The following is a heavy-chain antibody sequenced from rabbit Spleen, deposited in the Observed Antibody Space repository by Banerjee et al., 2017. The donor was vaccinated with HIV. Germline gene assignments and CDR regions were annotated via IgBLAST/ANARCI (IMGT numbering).Heavy chain of an antibody. D-gene: IGHD1-1*01. Sequence: QEQLEESGGDLVKPEGSLTLTCTASGFSFSSSYWICWVRQAPGKGLEWIGCISTGNDKTYYANWAKGRFTFSKTSSTTVTLQMTSLTAADTATYFCARYGDGNSGYYEGFNLWGPGTLVTVS. V-gene: IGHV1S45*01. J-gene: IGHJ4*01. CDR1: GFSFSSSYW. CDR3: ARYGDGNSGYYEGFNL. CDR2: ISTGNDKT.